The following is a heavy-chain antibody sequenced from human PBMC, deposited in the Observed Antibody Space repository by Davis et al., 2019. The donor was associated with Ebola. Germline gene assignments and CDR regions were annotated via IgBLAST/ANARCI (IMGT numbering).Heavy chain of an antibody. CDR1: GYTFTGYY. D-gene: IGHD3-3*01. CDR2: INPNSGGT. CDR3: ARAQSLRFLEWLGNWFDP. V-gene: IGHV1-2*04. Sequence: ASVKVSCKASGYTFTGYYMHWVRQAPGQGLEWMGWINPNSGGTNYAQKFQGWVTMTRDTSISTAYMELSRLRSDDTAVYYCARAQSLRFLEWLGNWFDPWGQGTLVTVSS. J-gene: IGHJ5*02.